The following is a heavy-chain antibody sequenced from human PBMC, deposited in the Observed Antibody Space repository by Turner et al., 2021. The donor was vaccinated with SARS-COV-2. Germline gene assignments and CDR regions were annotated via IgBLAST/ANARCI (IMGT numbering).Heavy chain of an antibody. D-gene: IGHD1-26*01. J-gene: IGHJ6*02. CDR2: IYKIGST. CDR1: GGSISSKS. V-gene: IGHV4-59*08. Sequence: QVQLQESGPGLVKPSETLSLTCTVPGGSISSKSWSWIRQSPGKGLEWIGYIYKIGSTDYNPTLRSRVTISVDTSKNQFSLKLSSVTAADTAVYYCARHQGSASGYDYGMNVWGQGTAVIVSS. CDR3: ARHQGSASGYDYGMNV.